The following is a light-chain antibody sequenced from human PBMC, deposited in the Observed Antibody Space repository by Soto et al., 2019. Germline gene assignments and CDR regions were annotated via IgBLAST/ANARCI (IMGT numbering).Light chain of an antibody. V-gene: IGKV1-39*01. CDR3: QQSYSNSWT. CDR1: QTIRTW. CDR2: NAS. Sequence: DIQMTQSPSSLSGSIGDRVTITCRASQTIRTWLTWYQQKPETAPKLLIFNASTLKSGVPSRFSASGSGTEFTLTISSLQPEDFATYHCQQSYSNSWTFGQGTKVDIK. J-gene: IGKJ1*01.